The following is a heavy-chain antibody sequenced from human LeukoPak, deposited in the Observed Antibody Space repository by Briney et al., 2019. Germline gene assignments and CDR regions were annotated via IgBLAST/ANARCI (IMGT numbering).Heavy chain of an antibody. CDR2: IYYSGST. V-gene: IGHV4-30-4*08. J-gene: IGHJ4*02. Sequence: PSQTLSLTCTVPAGSISSGDYYSSWIRQPPRTGLEWIGYIYYSGSTYYNPSLKTRLTIPVDTSKKQFCLKLSSVTAADTAVYYCARDQGYCSGGSCFYYWGQGTLVTVSS. D-gene: IGHD2-15*01. CDR1: AGSISSGDYY. CDR3: ARDQGYCSGGSCFYY.